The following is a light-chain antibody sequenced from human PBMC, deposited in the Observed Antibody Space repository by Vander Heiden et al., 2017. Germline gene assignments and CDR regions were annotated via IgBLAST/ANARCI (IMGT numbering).Light chain of an antibody. V-gene: IGKV1-39*01. CDR2: AAS. CDR1: QCISSY. CDR3: QQSYSTPWT. J-gene: IGKJ1*01. Sequence: DIQMTQTPSSLSASVGDRVTITCRASQCISSYLNWYQQKPRNAPQLLIYAASSLQSRVPSRLSGSGSGTDFTLTISSLQPEDYATYYCQQSYSTPWTFGQGTKVEIK.